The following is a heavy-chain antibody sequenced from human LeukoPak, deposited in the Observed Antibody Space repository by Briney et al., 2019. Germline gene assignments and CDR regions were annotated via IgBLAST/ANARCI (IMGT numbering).Heavy chain of an antibody. D-gene: IGHD3-9*01. V-gene: IGHV1-2*02. Sequence: GASVKVSCKASGYTFIGYYMHWVRQAPGQGLEWMGWINPNSGGTNYAQKFQGRFTMTRDTSIITAYMEVSRLRADDTAVYYCARGTVSHFDLKKYLDVWAKGPRSPSP. J-gene: IGHJ6*03. CDR1: GYTFIGYY. CDR3: ARGTVSHFDLKKYLDV. CDR2: INPNSGGT.